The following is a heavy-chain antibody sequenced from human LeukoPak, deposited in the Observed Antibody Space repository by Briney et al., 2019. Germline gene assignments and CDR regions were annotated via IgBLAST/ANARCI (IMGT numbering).Heavy chain of an antibody. CDR3: AREGREWLSVGIDY. CDR2: MSYDGSNK. V-gene: IGHV3-30-3*01. CDR1: GFTFSSYA. Sequence: GGSLRLSCAASGFTFSSYAMYWVRKAPGKGLEWVALMSYDGSNKYYADSVKGRFTISRDNSKNTLYLQMNSLRAEDTAFYYCAREGREWLSVGIDYWGRGTLVTVSS. D-gene: IGHD6-19*01. J-gene: IGHJ4*02.